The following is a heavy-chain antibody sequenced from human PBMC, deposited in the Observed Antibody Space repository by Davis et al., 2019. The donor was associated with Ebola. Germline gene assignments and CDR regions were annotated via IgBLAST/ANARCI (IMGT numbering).Heavy chain of an antibody. CDR2: IRSKANSYAT. D-gene: IGHD1-7*01. CDR3: ARDRRYNWNYVTGDTYYYGMDV. V-gene: IGHV3-73*01. Sequence: GGSLRLSCAASGFTFSGSAMHWVRQASGKGLEWVGRIRSKANSYATAYAASVKGRFTISRDDSKNTAYLQMNSLKTEDTAVYYCARDRRYNWNYVTGDTYYYGMDVWGQGTTVTVSS. CDR1: GFTFSGSA. J-gene: IGHJ6*02.